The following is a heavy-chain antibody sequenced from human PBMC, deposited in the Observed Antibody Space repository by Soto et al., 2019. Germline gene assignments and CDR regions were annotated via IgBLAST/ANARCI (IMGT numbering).Heavy chain of an antibody. CDR2: ISSSSSTI. V-gene: IGHV3-48*01. D-gene: IGHD3-16*01. Sequence: PGGSLRLSCAASGFTFSSYSMNWVRQAPGKGLEWVSYISSSSSTIYYADSVKGRFTISRDNAKNSLYLQMNSLRAEDTAVYYCARASPQLRGAHLYPFDPWGQGTMVTVSS. CDR1: GFTFSSYS. J-gene: IGHJ5*01. CDR3: ARASPQLRGAHLYPFDP.